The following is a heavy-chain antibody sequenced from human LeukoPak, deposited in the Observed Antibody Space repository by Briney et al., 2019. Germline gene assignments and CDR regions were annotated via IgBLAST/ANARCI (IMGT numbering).Heavy chain of an antibody. CDR3: ARHTGYSSGWFKWPFDY. CDR1: GGSISSYY. V-gene: IGHV4-34*01. J-gene: IGHJ4*02. Sequence: SETLSLTCTVSGGSISSYYWSWIRQPPGKGLEWIGEINHSGSTNYNPSLKSRVTISVDTSKNQFSLKLSSVTAADTAVYYCARHTGYSSGWFKWPFDYWGQGTLVTVSS. CDR2: INHSGST. D-gene: IGHD6-19*01.